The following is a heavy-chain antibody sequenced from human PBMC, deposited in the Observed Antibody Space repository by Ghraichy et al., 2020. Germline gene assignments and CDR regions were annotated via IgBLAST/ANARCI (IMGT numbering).Heavy chain of an antibody. D-gene: IGHD3-10*01. J-gene: IGHJ5*02. V-gene: IGHV3-66*01. Sequence: GGSLRLSCAASGFTVSNNYITWVRQAPGKGLEWVSVIYSRGSTYYADSVKGRFTISRDNSKNSVYLQMNSLRDEDTAVYYCARDSTIRGVMVFDPWGQGTPVTVSS. CDR2: IYSRGST. CDR3: ARDSTIRGVMVFDP. CDR1: GFTVSNNY.